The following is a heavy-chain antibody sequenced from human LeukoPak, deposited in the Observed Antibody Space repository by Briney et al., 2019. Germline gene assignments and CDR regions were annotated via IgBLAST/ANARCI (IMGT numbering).Heavy chain of an antibody. D-gene: IGHD1-14*01. CDR1: GFTFSSYG. Sequence: GGSLRLSCAASGFTFSSYGMHWVRQAPGKGLEWVAVIWYDGSNKYYADSVKGRFTISRDNSKNTLYLQMNSLRAEDTAVYYCARIGSLHPEDDYWGQGTLVTVSS. CDR2: IWYDGSNK. V-gene: IGHV3-33*01. J-gene: IGHJ4*02. CDR3: ARIGSLHPEDDY.